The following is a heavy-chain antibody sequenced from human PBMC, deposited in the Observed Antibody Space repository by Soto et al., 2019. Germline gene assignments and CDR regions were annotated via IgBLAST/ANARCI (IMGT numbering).Heavy chain of an antibody. Sequence: ASVIGSCKASGYTFTNYGIDWVRQAPGQRLEWMGWINAGNGNTKYSQNFQGRVTITRDTSASTAYMELSSLRSEDTAVFYCARSGYSSGWYHWYFDLWGRGTLVTVS. D-gene: IGHD6-19*01. CDR1: GYTFTNYG. J-gene: IGHJ2*01. V-gene: IGHV1-3*01. CDR2: INAGNGNT. CDR3: ARSGYSSGWYHWYFDL.